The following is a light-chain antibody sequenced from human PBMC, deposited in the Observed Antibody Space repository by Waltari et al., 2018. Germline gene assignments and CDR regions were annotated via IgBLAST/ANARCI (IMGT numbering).Light chain of an antibody. CDR3: QQRSDWPFT. J-gene: IGKJ2*01. CDR1: QSVRSS. Sequence: IVLTQSPATLSSSPGESATLSCKASQSVRSSLARYQQKPGQAPRPLIYAASKRATGIPARFSGSGSGTDFTLTIGGLEPEDFAVYYCQQRSDWPFTFGQGTKLEI. V-gene: IGKV3-11*01. CDR2: AAS.